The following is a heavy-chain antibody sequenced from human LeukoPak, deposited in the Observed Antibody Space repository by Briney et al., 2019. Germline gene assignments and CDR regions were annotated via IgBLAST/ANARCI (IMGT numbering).Heavy chain of an antibody. Sequence: SETLSRTCTVSGGSIRSRDYYWSWIRLHPGKGLEWIGYIYYSGSTYYNPSLKSRVTISVDTSKNQFSLKLSSVTAADTAVYYCARERLSRFDPWGQGTLVTVSS. CDR1: GGSIRSRDYY. D-gene: IGHD3-3*02. J-gene: IGHJ5*02. CDR3: ARERLSRFDP. CDR2: IYYSGST. V-gene: IGHV4-31*03.